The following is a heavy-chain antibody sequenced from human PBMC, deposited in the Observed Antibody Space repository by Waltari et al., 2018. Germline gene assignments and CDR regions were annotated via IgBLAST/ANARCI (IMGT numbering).Heavy chain of an antibody. CDR2: IYYSGST. CDR1: GFTVSSYY. V-gene: IGHV4-39*07. J-gene: IGHJ4*02. Sequence: VQLVETGGGLIQPGGSLRLSCAASGFTVSSYYWGWIRQPPGKGLEWIGSIYYSGSTYYNPSLKSRVTISVDTSKNQFSLKLSSVTAADTAVYYCAREISPPAPHCDYWGQGTLVTVSS. CDR3: AREISPPAPHCDY.